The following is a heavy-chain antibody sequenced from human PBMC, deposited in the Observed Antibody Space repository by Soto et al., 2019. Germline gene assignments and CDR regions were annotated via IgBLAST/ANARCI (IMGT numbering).Heavy chain of an antibody. V-gene: IGHV1-24*01. CDR3: AIVVSQRITIFAIFDY. J-gene: IGHJ4*02. CDR1: GYTLTELS. Sequence: ASVKVSCKVSGYTLTELSMHWVRQAPGKGLEWMGGFDPEDGETIYAQKFQGRVTMTEDTSTDTAYMELSSLRSEDTAVYYCAIVVSQRITIFAIFDYWGKGSLVTVSS. CDR2: FDPEDGET. D-gene: IGHD3-9*01.